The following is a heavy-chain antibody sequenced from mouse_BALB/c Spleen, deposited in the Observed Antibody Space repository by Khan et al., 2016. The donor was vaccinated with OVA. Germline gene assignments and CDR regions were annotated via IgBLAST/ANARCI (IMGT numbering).Heavy chain of an antibody. Sequence: VQLKQSGPGLVKPSQSLSLTCTVTGYSITSDYAWNWIRQFPGNRLEWMGYINYSGGTSYLPSLKSRISITRDTSKNQFFLQLNSVTPEDSATXYCARWFAYWGQGTLVTVS. V-gene: IGHV3-2*02. CDR3: ARWFAY. CDR2: INYSGGT. CDR1: GYSITSDYA. J-gene: IGHJ3*01.